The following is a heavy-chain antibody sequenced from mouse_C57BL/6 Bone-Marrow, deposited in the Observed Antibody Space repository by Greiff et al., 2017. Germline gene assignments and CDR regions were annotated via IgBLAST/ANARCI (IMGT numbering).Heavy chain of an antibody. Sequence: QVHVKQSGAELAKPGASVKLSCKASGYTFTSYWMHWVKQRPGQGLEWIGYINPSSGYTKYNQKFKDKATLTADKSSSTAYMQLSRLTYEDSAVYYCARLRRYYGPDWYFDVWGTGTTVTVSS. CDR1: GYTFTSYW. V-gene: IGHV1-7*01. D-gene: IGHD1-2*01. J-gene: IGHJ1*03. CDR3: ARLRRYYGPDWYFDV. CDR2: INPSSGYT.